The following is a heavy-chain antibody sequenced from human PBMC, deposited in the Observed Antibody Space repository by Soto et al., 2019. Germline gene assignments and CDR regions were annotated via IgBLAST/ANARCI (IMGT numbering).Heavy chain of an antibody. J-gene: IGHJ6*02. V-gene: IGHV3-74*01. CDR3: AKGRRAYYYYGMDV. CDR2: IDSDGSST. CDR1: GFTFSSYW. Sequence: VSLRLSGAASGFTFSSYWMHWVRQAPGKGLVWVSRIDSDGSSTTYADSVKGRFTISRDNAKNTLYLQMNSLRAEDTAVYYCAKGRRAYYYYGMDVWGQGTTVTVSS.